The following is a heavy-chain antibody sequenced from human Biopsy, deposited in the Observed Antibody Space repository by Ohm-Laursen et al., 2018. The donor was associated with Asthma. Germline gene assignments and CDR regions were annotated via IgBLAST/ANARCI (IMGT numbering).Heavy chain of an antibody. V-gene: IGHV1-69*13. D-gene: IGHD2-2*01. J-gene: IGHJ4*02. CDR1: GGTFNTYV. Sequence: SVKVSCKPLGGTFNTYVIGWVRQAPGQGLEWMGWINSVFGTTTYPQKFQDRVTITADDSTSAVYMELSSLRSEDTAVYYCARKAGSCISRTCYSLDFWGQGTLVTVSS. CDR3: ARKAGSCISRTCYSLDF. CDR2: INSVFGTT.